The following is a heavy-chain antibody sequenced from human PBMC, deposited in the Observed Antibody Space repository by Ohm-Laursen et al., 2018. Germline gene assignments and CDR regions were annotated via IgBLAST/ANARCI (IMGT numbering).Heavy chain of an antibody. V-gene: IGHV3-23*01. CDR3: AKNLRSTVVTIKGIVGS. J-gene: IGHJ4*02. CDR2: IGGSGGST. D-gene: IGHD4-23*01. Sequence: GSLRLSCTATGFTFSTYTMNWVRQAPGKGLEWVSGIGGSGGSTYSADSVKGRFTISRDNSKNTLYLQMNSLRAEDTAVYYCAKNLRSTVVTIKGIVGSWGQGTLVIVSS. CDR1: GFTFSTYT.